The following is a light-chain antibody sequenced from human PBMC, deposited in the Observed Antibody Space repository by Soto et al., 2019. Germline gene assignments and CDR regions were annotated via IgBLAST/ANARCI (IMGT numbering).Light chain of an antibody. CDR3: RLYPLTTNYV. Sequence: QSALTQPASVSGSPGQSITISCTGTSGDVAIDNYVSWYQQQPDKAPKLMIYQVINRPSRVANRFSGSRSGNTTSLTNSELEAKDETDYYCRLYPLTTNYVFGTGTKATV. J-gene: IGLJ1*01. CDR2: QVI. CDR1: SGDVAIDNY. V-gene: IGLV2-14*01.